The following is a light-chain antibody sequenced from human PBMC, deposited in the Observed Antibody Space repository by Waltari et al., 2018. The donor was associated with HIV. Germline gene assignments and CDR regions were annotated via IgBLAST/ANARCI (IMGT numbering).Light chain of an antibody. CDR2: ETP. CDR3: QQRGTWPLVT. CDR1: QTVSRH. J-gene: IGKJ4*01. V-gene: IGKV3-11*01. Sequence: IALTQFPATLSVSPGARAVLSGRSSQTVSRHLTWYQQKSGQGPRLLIYETPTRAAGTPGRFNGGGSGTDFVLTITDVEPGDVAVYYCQQRGTWPLVTFGGGTKVE.